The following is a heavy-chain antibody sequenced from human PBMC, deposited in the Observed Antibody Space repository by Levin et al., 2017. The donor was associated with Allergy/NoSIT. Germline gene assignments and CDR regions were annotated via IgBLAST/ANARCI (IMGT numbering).Heavy chain of an antibody. D-gene: IGHD1-26*01. V-gene: IGHV4-39*01. Sequence: SETLSLTCTVSGASISNRSYYWGWIRQPPGKGLEWIGTIYYSGTTYYSPSLKSRLTMSVDTSKNQFSLKLSSVTATDTAVYYCARQSGVGGAIYGMDVWGQGTTVTVS. CDR3: ARQSGVGGAIYGMDV. CDR2: IYYSGTT. J-gene: IGHJ6*02. CDR1: GASISNRSYY.